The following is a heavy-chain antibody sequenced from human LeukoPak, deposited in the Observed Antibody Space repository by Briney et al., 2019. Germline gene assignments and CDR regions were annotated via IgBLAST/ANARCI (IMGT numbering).Heavy chain of an antibody. CDR2: IYPSDSDI. Sequence: GESLKISCKGSGYSFTSYWIGWARHMPGKGLEWMGIIYPSDSDIRYSPSFQGQVTISADKSISTAYLQWSSLKASDAAMYFCARVDGSGTFLYYFDYWGQGTLVTVSS. CDR3: ARVDGSGTFLYYFDY. CDR1: GYSFTSYW. D-gene: IGHD3-10*01. V-gene: IGHV5-51*01. J-gene: IGHJ4*02.